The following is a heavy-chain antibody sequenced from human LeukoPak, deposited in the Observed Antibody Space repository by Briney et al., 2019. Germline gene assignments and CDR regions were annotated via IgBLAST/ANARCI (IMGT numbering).Heavy chain of an antibody. Sequence: GGSLRLSCAASGFTFSGSAMHWVRQASGKGLEWVGRIRSKANSYATAYAASVKGRFTISRNDSKNTAYLQMNSLKTEDTAVYYCTRRTTSEYYYDSSGYDYWGQGTLVTVSS. CDR3: TRRTTSEYYYDSSGYDY. V-gene: IGHV3-73*01. J-gene: IGHJ4*02. D-gene: IGHD3-22*01. CDR2: IRSKANSYAT. CDR1: GFTFSGSA.